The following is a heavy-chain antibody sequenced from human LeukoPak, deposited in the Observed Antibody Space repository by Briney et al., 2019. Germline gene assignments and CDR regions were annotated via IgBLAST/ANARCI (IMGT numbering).Heavy chain of an antibody. Sequence: PGGSLRLSCAASGFTFSRFSMNWVRQAPGKGLEWVPYISSSSGTIYYADSVKGRFTISRDNAKNSLYLQMNSLRAEDTAVYYCARVDYGDYAGEDYWGQGTLVTVSS. D-gene: IGHD4-17*01. J-gene: IGHJ4*02. CDR3: ARVDYGDYAGEDY. CDR2: ISSSSGTI. CDR1: GFTFSRFS. V-gene: IGHV3-48*04.